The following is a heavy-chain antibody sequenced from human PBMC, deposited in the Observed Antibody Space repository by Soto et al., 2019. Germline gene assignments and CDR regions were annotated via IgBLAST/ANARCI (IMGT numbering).Heavy chain of an antibody. J-gene: IGHJ3*02. CDR2: ISYDGSNK. V-gene: IGHV3-30-3*01. D-gene: IGHD1-26*01. CDR3: ARELLSGSYRDAFDI. CDR1: GFTFSSYA. Sequence: GGSLRLSCAASGFTFSSYAMHWVRQAPGKGLEWVAVISYDGSNKYYADSVKGRFTISRDNSKNTLYLQMNSLRAEDTAVYYCARELLSGSYRDAFDIWGQGTMVTVSS.